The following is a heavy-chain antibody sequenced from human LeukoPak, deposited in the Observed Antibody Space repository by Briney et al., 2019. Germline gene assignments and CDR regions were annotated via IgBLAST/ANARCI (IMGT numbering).Heavy chain of an antibody. V-gene: IGHV3-33*01. CDR1: GFTFSSYG. J-gene: IGHJ6*02. CDR3: ARDPPRYCSGGSCYGMDV. D-gene: IGHD2-15*01. Sequence: PGGSLRLSCAASGFTFSSYGMHWVRQAPGKGLEWVAVIWYDGSNKYYADSVKGRFTISRDNSKNTLYLQMNRLRAEDTAVYYCARDPPRYCSGGSCYGMDVWGQGTTVTVSS. CDR2: IWYDGSNK.